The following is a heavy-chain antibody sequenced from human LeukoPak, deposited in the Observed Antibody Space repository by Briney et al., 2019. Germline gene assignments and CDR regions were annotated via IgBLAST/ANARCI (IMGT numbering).Heavy chain of an antibody. CDR2: INAGNGNT. CDR3: ARAASDGSGSYYSPNDAFDI. CDR1: GYTFTSYA. J-gene: IGHJ3*02. Sequence: GASVKVSCKASGYTFTSYAMHWVRQAPGQRLEWMGWINAGNGNTKYSQKFQGRVTITRDTSASTAYMELSSLRSEDTAVYYCARAASDGSGSYYSPNDAFDIWGQGTMVTVSS. V-gene: IGHV1-3*01. D-gene: IGHD3-10*01.